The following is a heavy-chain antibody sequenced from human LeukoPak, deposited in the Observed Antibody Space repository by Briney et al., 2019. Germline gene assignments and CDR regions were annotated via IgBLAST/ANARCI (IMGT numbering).Heavy chain of an antibody. V-gene: IGHV4-39*01. Sequence: SETLSLTCAVSGGSISSSSYYWGWIRQPPGKGLEWIGSIYYSGSTYYNPSLKSRVTISVDTSKNQFSLKLSSVTAADTAVYYCARQLGTYYYYYMDVWGKGTTVTISS. D-gene: IGHD7-27*01. CDR3: ARQLGTYYYYYMDV. J-gene: IGHJ6*03. CDR2: IYYSGST. CDR1: GGSISSSSYY.